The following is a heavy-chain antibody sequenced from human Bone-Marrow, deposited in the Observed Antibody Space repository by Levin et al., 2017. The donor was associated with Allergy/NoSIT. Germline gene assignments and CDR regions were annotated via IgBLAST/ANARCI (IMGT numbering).Heavy chain of an antibody. J-gene: IGHJ4*02. Sequence: GGSLRLSCTGSGFSLSTYGIHWVRQAPGKGLEWMAFISYDGSKKFSADSVKGRFIISRDIPKSTVFLQMNSLRADDTALYFCAKEKIDHCNAGSCYSALDSWGQGTLVSVSS. V-gene: IGHV3-30*18. D-gene: IGHD2-15*01. CDR2: ISYDGSKK. CDR3: AKEKIDHCNAGSCYSALDS. CDR1: GFSLSTYG.